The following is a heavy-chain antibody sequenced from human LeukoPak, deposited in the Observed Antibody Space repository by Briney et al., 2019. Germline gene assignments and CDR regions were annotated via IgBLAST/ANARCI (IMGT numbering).Heavy chain of an antibody. Sequence: SETLSLTCTVSGGSISSYYWSWIRQPPGKGLEWIGYIYYSGSTNYNPSLKSRVTISVDTSKNQFSLKLSSVTAADTAVYYCAGSRFLGYYYYYYMDVWGKGTTVTVSS. D-gene: IGHD3-3*01. J-gene: IGHJ6*03. CDR1: GGSISSYY. V-gene: IGHV4-59*01. CDR3: AGSRFLGYYYYYYMDV. CDR2: IYYSGST.